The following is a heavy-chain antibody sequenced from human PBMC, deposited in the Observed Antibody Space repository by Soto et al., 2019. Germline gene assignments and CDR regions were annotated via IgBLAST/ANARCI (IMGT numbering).Heavy chain of an antibody. Sequence: GGSLRLSCAASGFTFSSYWMSWVRQAPGKGLEWVANIKQDGSEKYYVDSVKGRFTISRDNAKNSLYLQMNSLRAEDTAVYYCARNDYGGDYYYYGMDVWGQGTTVTVSS. CDR3: ARNDYGGDYYYYGMDV. CDR1: GFTFSSYW. D-gene: IGHD4-17*01. J-gene: IGHJ6*02. V-gene: IGHV3-7*01. CDR2: IKQDGSEK.